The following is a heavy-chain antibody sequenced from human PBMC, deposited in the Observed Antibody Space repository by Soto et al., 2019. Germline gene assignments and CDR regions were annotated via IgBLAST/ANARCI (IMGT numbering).Heavy chain of an antibody. CDR2: IYSGGST. Sequence: GGSLRLSCAASGFTASSNYMSWVSQAPGKGLEWVSVIYSGGSTYYADSVKGRFTITRHNSKITLYLQMNSLRAEDTAVYYCARDLLDIWGQGTMVTVSS. CDR3: ARDLLDI. J-gene: IGHJ3*02. V-gene: IGHV3-53*04. CDR1: GFTASSNY.